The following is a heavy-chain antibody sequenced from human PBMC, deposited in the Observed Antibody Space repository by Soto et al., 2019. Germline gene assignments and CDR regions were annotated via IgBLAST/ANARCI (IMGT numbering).Heavy chain of an antibody. CDR2: ISWNSNTI. V-gene: IGHV3-9*01. Sequence: EGQLVGAGGGLVQPGRSLRLSCAASGFTFDNYAMHWVRQAPGKGLEWVSGISWNSNTIAYADSVKGRFTISRDNAKNSLYLQMNSLRAEDTAFYYCAKDTGPNWGQGTLVTVSS. CDR1: GFTFDNYA. J-gene: IGHJ4*02. CDR3: AKDTGPN.